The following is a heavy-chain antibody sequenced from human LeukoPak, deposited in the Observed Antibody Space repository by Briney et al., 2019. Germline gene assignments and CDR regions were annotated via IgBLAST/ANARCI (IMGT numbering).Heavy chain of an antibody. Sequence: PSETLSLTCTVSGGSISSSSYYWGWIRQPPGKGLEWIGNIYYSGSTYYNPSLKSRVTISVDTSKNHFSLKLSSVTAADTAVHYCARPYSYISTWYFDSWGQGTLVTVSS. CDR1: GGSISSSSYY. D-gene: IGHD6-13*01. CDR3: ARPYSYISTWYFDS. V-gene: IGHV4-39*02. J-gene: IGHJ4*02. CDR2: IYYSGST.